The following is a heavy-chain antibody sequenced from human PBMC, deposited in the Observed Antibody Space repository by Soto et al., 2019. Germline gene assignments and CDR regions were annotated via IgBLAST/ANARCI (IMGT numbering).Heavy chain of an antibody. J-gene: IGHJ6*02. CDR1: GGTISSGDYY. D-gene: IGHD4-17*01. Sequence: SXTLSLTCTVSGGTISSGDYYWGWIRQPPGKGLVSIGYVYYRGSTYYNPSPKSRVTISVDTSKNQFSLTLSSVTAADTAVYYCARDRPYGDYSYGMDVWGQVSTVTVSS. V-gene: IGHV4-30-4*01. CDR3: ARDRPYGDYSYGMDV. CDR2: VYYRGST.